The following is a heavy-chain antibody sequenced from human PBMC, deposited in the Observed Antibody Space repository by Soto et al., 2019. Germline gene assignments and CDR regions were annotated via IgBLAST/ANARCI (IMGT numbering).Heavy chain of an antibody. CDR2: IYYSGST. CDR1: GGSISSSSYY. D-gene: IGHD2-8*01. CDR3: ARIIESITEWYYYYYYMDV. J-gene: IGHJ6*03. V-gene: IGHV4-39*01. Sequence: QLQLQESGPGLVKPSETLSLTCTVSGGSISSSSYYWGWIRQPPGKGLEWIGSIYYSGSTYYNPSLKSRVTLSVDTSKNQFSLKLSSVTAADTAVYYCARIIESITEWYYYYYYMDVWGKGTTVTVSS.